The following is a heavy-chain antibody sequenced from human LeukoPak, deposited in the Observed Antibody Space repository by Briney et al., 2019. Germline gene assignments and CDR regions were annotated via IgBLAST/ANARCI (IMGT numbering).Heavy chain of an antibody. CDR1: GFTFSSDW. V-gene: IGHV3-74*01. J-gene: IGHJ6*02. CDR2: INSDGTFT. Sequence: GGSLRLSCAASGFTFSSDWMHWVRQAPGKGLVWVSRINSDGTFTSYVDSVKGRFTISRDNAKNTLYLQMNSLRAEDTAVYYCARVLSYSSTWVYNYYGMDVWGQGTTVTVSS. D-gene: IGHD6-13*01. CDR3: ARVLSYSSTWVYNYYGMDV.